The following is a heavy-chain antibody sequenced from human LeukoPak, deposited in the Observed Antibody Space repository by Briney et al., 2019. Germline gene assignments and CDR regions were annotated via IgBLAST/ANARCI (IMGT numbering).Heavy chain of an antibody. D-gene: IGHD1-26*01. Sequence: PSETLSLTCTVFGGSLSSDSYYWGWMRQPPGKGPEWVGTIYYVGGAFYNPSLRSRLTISMDTSRNQFSLKLSSVTAADTAVYYCARGQTFIVGATYTSPWFDPWGQGTLVTVSS. V-gene: IGHV4-39*07. J-gene: IGHJ5*02. CDR1: GGSLSSDSYY. CDR2: IYYVGGA. CDR3: ARGQTFIVGATYTSPWFDP.